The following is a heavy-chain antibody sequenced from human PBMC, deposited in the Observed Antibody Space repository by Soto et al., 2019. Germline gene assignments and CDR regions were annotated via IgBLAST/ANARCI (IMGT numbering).Heavy chain of an antibody. J-gene: IGHJ6*02. V-gene: IGHV4-34*01. CDR3: ARDARHGGMDV. Sequence: SEPLSLTCAVFSASLGDHYLAWIRQSPDKGLEWIGEVHPSGSTNYNPSLKSRVTISVDKSKNQFSLKLSSVTAADTAVYYCARDARHGGMDVWGQGTTVTVSS. CDR2: VHPSGST. CDR1: SASLGDHY.